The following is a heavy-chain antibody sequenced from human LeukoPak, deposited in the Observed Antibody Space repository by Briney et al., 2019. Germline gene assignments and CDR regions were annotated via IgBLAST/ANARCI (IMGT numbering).Heavy chain of an antibody. CDR3: ARGRGYNSSGYYYYYYYMDV. CDR1: GGSFSGYY. CDR2: INHSGST. Sequence: SETLSLTCAVYGGSFSGYYWSWIRQPPGKGLEWIGEINHSGSTNYNPSLKSRGTISVDTSKNQFSLKLSSVTAADTAVYYCARGRGYNSSGYYYYYYYMDVWGKGTTVTVSS. V-gene: IGHV4-34*01. D-gene: IGHD3-22*01. J-gene: IGHJ6*03.